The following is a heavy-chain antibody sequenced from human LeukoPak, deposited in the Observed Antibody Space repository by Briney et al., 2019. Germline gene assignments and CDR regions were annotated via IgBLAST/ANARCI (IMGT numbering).Heavy chain of an antibody. Sequence: PGGSLRLSCAASGFTFSSYSMNWVRQAPGKGLEWVSSISSSSSYIYYADSVKGRFTISRDNAKNSLYLQMNSLRAEDTAVYYCAREPRIAVAPGDYWGQGTLVTVSS. CDR1: GFTFSSYS. J-gene: IGHJ4*02. CDR3: AREPRIAVAPGDY. V-gene: IGHV3-21*01. D-gene: IGHD6-19*01. CDR2: ISSSSSYI.